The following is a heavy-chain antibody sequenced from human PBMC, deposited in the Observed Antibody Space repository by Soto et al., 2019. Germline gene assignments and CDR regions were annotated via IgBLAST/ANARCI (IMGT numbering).Heavy chain of an antibody. CDR1: GFTFDDYA. CDR2: ISWNSGSI. V-gene: IGHV3-9*01. CDR3: AKGKAEVEAVPFDY. D-gene: IGHD2-15*01. J-gene: IGHJ4*01. Sequence: EVQLVESGGGVVQPGRSLRLSCAASGFTFDDYAMHWVRQAPGKGLEWVSGISWNSGSIGYADSVKGRFTISRDNAKNPLYLQRDSLRAEDTALCYCAKGKAEVEAVPFDYCGQGSLVTVSS.